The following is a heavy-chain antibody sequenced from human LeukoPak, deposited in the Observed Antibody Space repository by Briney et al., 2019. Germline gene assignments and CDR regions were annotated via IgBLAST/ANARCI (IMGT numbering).Heavy chain of an antibody. D-gene: IGHD3-9*01. CDR2: IYNGGNT. V-gene: IGHV4-4*09. Sequence: SETLSLTCTVSGVPINTYYASWIRQAPGKGLEFIGFIYNGGNTNYNPSLKSRATISVDTSNNQFSLKLTSMTAADSAIYYCAGRNYDILTGYSFGTDYWGQGTLVTVSS. CDR1: GVPINTYY. J-gene: IGHJ4*02. CDR3: AGRNYDILTGYSFGTDY.